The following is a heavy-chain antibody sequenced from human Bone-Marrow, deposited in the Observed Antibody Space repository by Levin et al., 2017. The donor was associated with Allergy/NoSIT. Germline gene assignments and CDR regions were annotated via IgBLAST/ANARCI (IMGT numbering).Heavy chain of an antibody. V-gene: IGHV3-30*18. CDR1: GFAFRSSG. CDR2: ISYDGTTK. D-gene: IGHD6-25*01. Sequence: GGSLRLSCVASGFAFRSSGMHWIRQLPGKGLEWVSVISYDGTTKHYRESVRGRFTISRDNSKNSVYLHMNSLRREDSGVYYCAKVSGYGRSTAGDYWGQGTLVTVSS. J-gene: IGHJ4*02. CDR3: AKVSGYGRSTAGDY.